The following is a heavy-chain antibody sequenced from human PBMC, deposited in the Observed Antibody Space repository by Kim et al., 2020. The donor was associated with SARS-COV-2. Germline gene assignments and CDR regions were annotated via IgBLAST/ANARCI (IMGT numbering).Heavy chain of an antibody. CDR3: ARDSRYYDFWSGYKDYYYYGMDV. D-gene: IGHD3-3*01. CDR2: ISYDGSNK. Sequence: GGSLRLSCAASGFTFSSYAMHWVRQAPGKGLEWVAVISYDGSNKYYADSVKGRFTISRDNSKNTLYLQMNSLRAEDTAVYYCARDSRYYDFWSGYKDYYYYGMDVWGQGTTVTVSS. J-gene: IGHJ6*02. V-gene: IGHV3-30*04. CDR1: GFTFSSYA.